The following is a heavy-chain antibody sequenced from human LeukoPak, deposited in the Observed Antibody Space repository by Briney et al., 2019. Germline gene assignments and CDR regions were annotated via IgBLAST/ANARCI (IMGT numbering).Heavy chain of an antibody. D-gene: IGHD5-24*01. V-gene: IGHV3-48*01. CDR1: GLTFSSYT. CDR2: IGTSSTTI. Sequence: GGSLRLSCAASGLTFSSYTMNWVRQPPGKGLEWVSNIGTSSTTIYYADSVKGRFTVSRDNSKSTLYLQMNSLRPEDTAVYYCAKVNGYNSFEYWGQGTLVTVSS. J-gene: IGHJ4*02. CDR3: AKVNGYNSFEY.